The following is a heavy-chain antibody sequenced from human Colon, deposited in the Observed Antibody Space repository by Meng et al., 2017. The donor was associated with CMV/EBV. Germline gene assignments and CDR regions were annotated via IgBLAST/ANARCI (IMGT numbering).Heavy chain of an antibody. D-gene: IGHD3/OR15-3a*01. Sequence: GGSLRLSCATSESVVSSNYISWVRQAPGKGLEWVSLFYSGGSTYYAASVKGRFTIPRDISKNTLYLQMNSLRTEDTGVYYCASLPLIMIFGGKPRDMDVWGQGTTVTVSS. CDR1: ESVVSSNY. CDR3: ASLPLIMIFGGKPRDMDV. V-gene: IGHV3-66*02. CDR2: FYSGGST. J-gene: IGHJ6*02.